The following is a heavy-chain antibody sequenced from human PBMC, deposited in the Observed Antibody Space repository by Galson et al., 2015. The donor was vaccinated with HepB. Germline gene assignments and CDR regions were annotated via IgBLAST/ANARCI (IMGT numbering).Heavy chain of an antibody. Sequence: SLRLSCAASGFTFSSYAMSWVRQAPGKGLEWVSTLSGTGGSTYYADSVKGRFTISRDNSKSTVYLQMTSLSAEDTAVYYCTKEAGYSSSWYPLTYFDYWGQGTLVTVTS. CDR3: TKEAGYSSSWYPLTYFDY. D-gene: IGHD6-13*01. V-gene: IGHV3-23*01. CDR1: GFTFSSYA. J-gene: IGHJ4*02. CDR2: LSGTGGST.